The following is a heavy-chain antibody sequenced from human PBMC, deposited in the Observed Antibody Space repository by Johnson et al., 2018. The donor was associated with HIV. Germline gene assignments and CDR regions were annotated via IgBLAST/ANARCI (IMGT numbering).Heavy chain of an antibody. CDR3: AKSRYSGTPGAFDI. CDR2: ISYDGSNK. CDR1: GFTLSSYA. Sequence: QVQLVESGGGVVQPGRSLRLSCAASGFTLSSYAMHWVRQAPGKGLEWVAVISYDGSNKYYADSVKGRFTISRDNSKNTLYLQMNSLRAEDTAVYYCAKSRYSGTPGAFDIWGQGTMVTVSS. V-gene: IGHV3-30*18. D-gene: IGHD1-26*01. J-gene: IGHJ3*02.